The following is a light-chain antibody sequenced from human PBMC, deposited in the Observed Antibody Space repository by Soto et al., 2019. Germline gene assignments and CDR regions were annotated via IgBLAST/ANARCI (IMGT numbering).Light chain of an antibody. CDR2: GAS. CDR3: LQDFRYPRT. CDR1: QGIGTE. V-gene: IGKV1-6*02. Sequence: IQMTQSPSSLSASVGDRVTLTCRASQGIGTELGWYQLKPGKAPKLLVYGASTLQSGVLPRFSGSGSGTEFTLTISSLQPDDFATYYCLQDFRYPRTFGQGTKVEIK. J-gene: IGKJ1*01.